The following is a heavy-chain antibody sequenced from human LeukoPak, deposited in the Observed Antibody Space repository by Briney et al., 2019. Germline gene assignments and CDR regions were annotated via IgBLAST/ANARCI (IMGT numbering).Heavy chain of an antibody. V-gene: IGHV1-18*01. CDR2: ISAYNGNT. J-gene: IGHJ4*02. Sequence: WASVKVSCKASGYTFTSYGISWVRQAPGQGLEWMGWISAYNGNTNYAQKLQGRVTITTDTSTITAYMEMRSLRSDDSAVYDCANIYCSSTSWWAGLLDYWGQGTLVTVSS. CDR1: GYTFTSYG. D-gene: IGHD2-2*01. CDR3: ANIYCSSTSWWAGLLDY.